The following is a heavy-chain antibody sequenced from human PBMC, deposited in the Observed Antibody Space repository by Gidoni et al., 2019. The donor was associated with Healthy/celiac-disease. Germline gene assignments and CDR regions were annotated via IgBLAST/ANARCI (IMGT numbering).Heavy chain of an antibody. CDR2: ISAYDGNT. D-gene: IGHD2-15*01. J-gene: IGHJ6*02. V-gene: IGHV1-18*04. Sequence: QAQLVHAAAEVKKPGASVKVSCKASGYTFTSYGISWVRKAPVPGLEWLGWISAYDGNTNYAQKLQGRVTMTTDTSTSTAYMELRSLRSDDTAVYYCARVVMGYCSGGSCYDTPAPHYYYYGMDVWGQGTTVTVSS. CDR3: ARVVMGYCSGGSCYDTPAPHYYYYGMDV. CDR1: GYTFTSYG.